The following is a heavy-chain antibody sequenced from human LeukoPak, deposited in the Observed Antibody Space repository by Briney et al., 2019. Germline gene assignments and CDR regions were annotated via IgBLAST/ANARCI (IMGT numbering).Heavy chain of an antibody. Sequence: GASVKVSCKASGYTFTSYGISWVRQAPGQGLEWMGWISAYNGNTNYAQKPQGRVTMTTDTSTRTAYMELRSLGSDDTAVYYCARVSPAIYYYDSSGYFDYWGQGTLVTVSS. D-gene: IGHD3-22*01. CDR3: ARVSPAIYYYDSSGYFDY. V-gene: IGHV1-18*01. CDR1: GYTFTSYG. J-gene: IGHJ4*02. CDR2: ISAYNGNT.